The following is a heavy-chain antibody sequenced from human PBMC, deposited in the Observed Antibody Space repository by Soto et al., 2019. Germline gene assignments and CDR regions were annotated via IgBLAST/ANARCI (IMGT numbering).Heavy chain of an antibody. V-gene: IGHV4-59*01. Sequence: SDPLSLTCPVSGRTISGYYWSWIRQPPGKGLEWIGYMYNTGSTVYNPSFKSRVTISVDTSKNQFSLKLNSVTAADTAVYYCARDLWGYCGTDCYPLDVWGQGTTVT. J-gene: IGHJ6*02. CDR3: ARDLWGYCGTDCYPLDV. D-gene: IGHD2-21*02. CDR1: GRTISGYY. CDR2: MYNTGST.